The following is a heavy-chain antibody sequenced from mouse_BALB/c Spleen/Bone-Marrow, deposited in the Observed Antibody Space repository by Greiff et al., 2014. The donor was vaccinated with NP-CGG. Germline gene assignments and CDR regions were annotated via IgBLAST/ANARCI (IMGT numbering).Heavy chain of an antibody. CDR2: INSGGRYA. J-gene: IGHJ2*01. CDR3: ARRSDYDYFDY. V-gene: IGHV5-6*01. CDR1: GFTFSNYG. Sequence: EVQGVESERDLVKPGGSLKLSCAASGFTFSNYGMSWVRQTPDKRLEWVATINSGGRYAFYPDSVKGRFTISRDNAKNTLYLQMSSLKSEDTAMYYCARRSDYDYFDYWGQGTTLTVSS. D-gene: IGHD2-4*01.